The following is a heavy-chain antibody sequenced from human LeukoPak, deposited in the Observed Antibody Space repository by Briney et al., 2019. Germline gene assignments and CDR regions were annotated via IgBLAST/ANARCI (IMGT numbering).Heavy chain of an antibody. Sequence: PGGSLRLSCAASGFIFSDYYMSWNRQAPGKGLEWVSYISSSGGSIYYADSVKGRFTISRDNVKNSLYLQMNSLRAEDTAVYYCASGQILRFSAVRDPWGQGTLVTVSS. V-gene: IGHV3-11*01. J-gene: IGHJ5*02. CDR3: ASGQILRFSAVRDP. D-gene: IGHD3-3*01. CDR1: GFIFSDYY. CDR2: ISSSGGSI.